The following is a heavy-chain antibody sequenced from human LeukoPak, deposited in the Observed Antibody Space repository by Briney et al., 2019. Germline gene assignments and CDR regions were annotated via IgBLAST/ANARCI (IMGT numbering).Heavy chain of an antibody. CDR3: AELGITMIGGV. J-gene: IGHJ6*04. Sequence: GGSLRLSCAASGFTFSSYSMNWVRQAPGEGLEWDSYISSSGSTIYYADSVKGRFTISRDNAKNSLYLQMNSLRAEDTAVYYCAELGITMIGGVWGKGTTVTISS. V-gene: IGHV3-48*04. D-gene: IGHD3-10*02. CDR1: GFTFSSYS. CDR2: ISSSGSTI.